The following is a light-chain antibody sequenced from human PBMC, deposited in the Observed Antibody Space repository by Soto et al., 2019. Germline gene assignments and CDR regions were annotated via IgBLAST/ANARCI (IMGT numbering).Light chain of an antibody. Sequence: DIQMTQSPSTLSASVGDRVTITCRASQSISSWLAWYQQKPGKAPKLLIYKASTLESGVPSRFSGSGSVTEFTLTISSLQPNDFATYYCQQSFTFGPGTKVDIK. CDR3: QQSFT. J-gene: IGKJ3*01. V-gene: IGKV1-5*03. CDR2: KAS. CDR1: QSISSW.